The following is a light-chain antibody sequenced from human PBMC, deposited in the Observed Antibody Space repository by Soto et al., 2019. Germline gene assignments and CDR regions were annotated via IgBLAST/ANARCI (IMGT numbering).Light chain of an antibody. CDR2: DAS. V-gene: IGKV1-5*01. CDR3: QQYNSYSPWT. J-gene: IGKJ1*01. Sequence: DIQMTQSPSTLSASAGDRVTITCRASQSISSWLARYQQKPGKAPKLLIYDASSLESGVPSRFSGSGSGTEFTLTISSLQPDDFATYYCQQYNSYSPWTFGQGTKVDIK. CDR1: QSISSW.